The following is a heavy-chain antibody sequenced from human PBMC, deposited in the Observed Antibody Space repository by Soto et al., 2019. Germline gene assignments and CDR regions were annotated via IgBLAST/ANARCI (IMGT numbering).Heavy chain of an antibody. CDR3: ARDHPYSSSWPNWFDP. CDR2: IYYSGST. Sequence: TLSLTCTVSGGSISSYYWSWIRQPPGKGLEWIGYIYYSGSTNYNPSLKSRVTISVDTSKNQFSLKLSSVTAADTAVYYCARDHPYSSSWPNWFDPWGQGTLVTVSS. D-gene: IGHD6-13*01. V-gene: IGHV4-59*01. CDR1: GGSISSYY. J-gene: IGHJ5*02.